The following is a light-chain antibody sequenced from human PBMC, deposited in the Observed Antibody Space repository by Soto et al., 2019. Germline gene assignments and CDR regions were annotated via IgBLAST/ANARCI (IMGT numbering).Light chain of an antibody. J-gene: IGKJ1*01. CDR1: QSVSSSY. Sequence: EIGLTQSTGTLSLSPGERATLSCKASQSVSSSYLAWYQQKPGQAPRLLIYGASSRATGIPDRFSGSGSGTDFTLTISSLESDDFATYYCQQYLRFSTFGQGTKVDIK. CDR2: GAS. V-gene: IGKV3-20*01. CDR3: QQYLRFST.